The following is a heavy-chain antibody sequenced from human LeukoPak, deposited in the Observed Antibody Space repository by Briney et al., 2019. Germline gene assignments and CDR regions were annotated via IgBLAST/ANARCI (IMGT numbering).Heavy chain of an antibody. CDR2: VIRDGSFT. CDR1: GFTFRSYW. CDR3: VRDGDDFNFDY. Sequence: GGSLRLPCAASGFTFRSYWMHWVRQAPGKGLEWVSRVIRDGSFTNYADSVKGRFTISRDNAKNTLYLQMSSLRAEDTAVYFCVRDGDDFNFDYWGQGSLVTVSS. D-gene: IGHD5-24*01. V-gene: IGHV3-74*01. J-gene: IGHJ4*02.